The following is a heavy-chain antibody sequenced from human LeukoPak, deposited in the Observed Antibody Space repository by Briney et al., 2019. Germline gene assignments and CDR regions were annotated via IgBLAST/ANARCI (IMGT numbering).Heavy chain of an antibody. CDR1: GVTFSSFA. D-gene: IGHD4-11*01. CDR3: ARYAPPTTVVTRFFDY. Sequence: GGSLRLSCEVSGVTFSSFAMSWVRQAPGRGLEWASGISGSGGSTYYADSVKGRFTISRDNSKNTLYLQMNSLRAGDTAVYYCARYAPPTTVVTRFFDYWGQGTLVTVSS. V-gene: IGHV3-23*01. CDR2: ISGSGGST. J-gene: IGHJ4*02.